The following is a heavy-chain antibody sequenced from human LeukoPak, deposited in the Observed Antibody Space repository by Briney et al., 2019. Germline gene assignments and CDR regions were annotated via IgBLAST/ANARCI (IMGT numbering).Heavy chain of an antibody. CDR3: ARHYGP. J-gene: IGHJ5*02. Sequence: SEPLTLTCTVSGGSITTSGHYWGWIRQPPGKGLEWIGSIDYRERTTYNPSLKSRVTISADTSRNQFSLKLSSVIAADTAVYYCARHYGPWGQGTLVTVSS. CDR1: GGSITTSGHY. D-gene: IGHD3-10*01. CDR2: IDYRERT. V-gene: IGHV4-39*01.